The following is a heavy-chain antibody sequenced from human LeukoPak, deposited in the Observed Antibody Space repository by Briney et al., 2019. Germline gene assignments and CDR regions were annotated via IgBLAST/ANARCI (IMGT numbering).Heavy chain of an antibody. CDR3: ARGSYGYHYFDY. V-gene: IGHV3-74*01. D-gene: IGHD5-18*01. CDR1: GFTFSSYW. Sequence: GGSLRLSCAASGFTFSSYWMHWVRQAPGKGLVWVSRINSDGSSTSYADSVKGRFTISRDNAKNTLYLQMNSLRAEDTAVYYCARGSYGYHYFDYWGQGTLVAVSS. J-gene: IGHJ4*02. CDR2: INSDGSST.